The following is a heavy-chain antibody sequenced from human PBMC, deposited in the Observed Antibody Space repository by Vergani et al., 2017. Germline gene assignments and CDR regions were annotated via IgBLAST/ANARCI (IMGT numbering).Heavy chain of an antibody. Sequence: QVQLVQSGAEVKKPGASVKVSCKASGYTFTGYYMHWVRQAPGQGLEWMGWINPNSGGTNYAQKFQGRVTMTRETSISTAYMELSRLRSDDTAVYYCARTRSSGYYGSGSYYGGYFDYWGQGTLVTVSS. CDR3: ARTRSSGYYGSGSYYGGYFDY. CDR1: GYTFTGYY. D-gene: IGHD3-10*01. V-gene: IGHV1-2*02. CDR2: INPNSGGT. J-gene: IGHJ4*02.